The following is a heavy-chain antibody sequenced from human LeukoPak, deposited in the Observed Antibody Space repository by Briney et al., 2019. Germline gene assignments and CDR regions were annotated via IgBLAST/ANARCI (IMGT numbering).Heavy chain of an antibody. Sequence: SGPTLVNPTPPLTLTCTFSGFSLSTSGMRVSWIRQPPVKALEWLARIDWDDDKFYITSLKTRLTISQDTSKNQVVLTMTNMDPVDTATYYCARITPAGGSYSSDYWGQGTLVTVSS. D-gene: IGHD1-26*01. CDR3: ARITPAGGSYSSDY. CDR1: GFSLSTSGMR. V-gene: IGHV2-70*04. J-gene: IGHJ4*02. CDR2: IDWDDDK.